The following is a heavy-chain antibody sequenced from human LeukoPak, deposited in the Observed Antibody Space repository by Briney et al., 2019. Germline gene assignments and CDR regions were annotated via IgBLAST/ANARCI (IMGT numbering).Heavy chain of an antibody. D-gene: IGHD5-24*01. CDR1: GYTFTSYG. CDR2: ISGYNSNT. J-gene: IGHJ2*01. V-gene: IGHV1-18*01. Sequence: ASVKVSCKASGYTFTSYGISWVRQAPGQGLEWMGWISGYNSNTNDAQKFQGRVTMTTDTSTSTAYMELRSLRSDDTAVYYCARVLRDLKGYWYFDLRGRGTLVTVSS. CDR3: ARVLRDLKGYWYFDL.